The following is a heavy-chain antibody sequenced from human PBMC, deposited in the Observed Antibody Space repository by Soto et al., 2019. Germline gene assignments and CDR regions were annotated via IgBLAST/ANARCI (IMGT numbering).Heavy chain of an antibody. D-gene: IGHD6-13*01. CDR3: SRASSSWYFDD. CDR2: ISGSGGST. CDR1: GFTFSSYA. V-gene: IGHV3-23*01. Sequence: EVQLLESGGGLVQPGGSLRLSCAASGFTFSSYAMNWVRQAPGKGLEWVSVISGSGGSTYYADSVKGRFTISRDNSKNTLYLLMNIRRAEDTAVDYCSRASSSWYFDDWGQGTLVTVSS. J-gene: IGHJ4*02.